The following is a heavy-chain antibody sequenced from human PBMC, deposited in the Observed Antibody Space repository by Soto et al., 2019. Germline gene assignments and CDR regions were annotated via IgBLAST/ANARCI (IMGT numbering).Heavy chain of an antibody. CDR1: GFIPSSYA. CDR2: ISGSGGAT. J-gene: IGHJ4*02. Sequence: GVSLRLSCVVSGFIPSSYAMSWVRQAPGKGLEWVSGISGSGGATCYADSVKGRFTISRDNSKNTLYLQMNTLSAEDTAIYYCAKDAIMVSSSFNYFDFWGQGALVTVSS. CDR3: AKDAIMVSSSFNYFDF. D-gene: IGHD6-13*01. V-gene: IGHV3-23*01.